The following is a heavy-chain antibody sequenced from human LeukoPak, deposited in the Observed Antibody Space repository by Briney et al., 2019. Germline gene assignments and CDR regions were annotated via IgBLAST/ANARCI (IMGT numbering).Heavy chain of an antibody. CDR3: AREEHSTIFGVVISYYYYGMDV. V-gene: IGHV1-18*01. CDR1: GYTFTSYG. J-gene: IGHJ6*02. D-gene: IGHD3-3*01. Sequence: ASVKVSCKASGYTFTSYGISWVRQASGQGLEWMGWISAYNGNTNYAQKLQGRVTMTTDTSTSTAYMELRSLRSDDTAVYYCAREEHSTIFGVVISYYYYGMDVWGQGTTVTVSS. CDR2: ISAYNGNT.